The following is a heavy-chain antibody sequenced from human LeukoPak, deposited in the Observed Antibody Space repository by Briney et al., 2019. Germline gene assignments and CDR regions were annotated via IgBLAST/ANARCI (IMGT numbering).Heavy chain of an antibody. CDR3: ARDVVGATYFD. CDR1: GFTVSSNY. D-gene: IGHD1-26*01. CDR2: IYSGGST. J-gene: IGHJ4*02. Sequence: GGSLRLSCAASGFTVSSNYMTWVRQAPGKGLEWVSIIYSGGSTSYADSVKGRFTISRDNSKNTLYLQMNSLRAEDTAVYYCARDVVGATYFDWGQGTLVTVST. V-gene: IGHV3-53*01.